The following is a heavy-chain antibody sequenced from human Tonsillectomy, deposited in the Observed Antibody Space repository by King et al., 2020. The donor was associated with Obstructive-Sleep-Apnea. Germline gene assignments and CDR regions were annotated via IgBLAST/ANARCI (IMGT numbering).Heavy chain of an antibody. J-gene: IGHJ4*02. V-gene: IGHV5-51*01. CDR1: GYTFTTYW. CDR3: ARRGDILTGYPLLPDY. Sequence: QLVQSGAEVKKPGESLKISCKGSGYTFTTYWIGWVRQMPGKGLEWMGLIYPDDSDTRNSPSFQGQVTISADKSISTAYLQWSSLKASDTAMYYCARRGDILTGYPLLPDYWGQGTLVSVSS. D-gene: IGHD3-9*01. CDR2: IYPDDSDT.